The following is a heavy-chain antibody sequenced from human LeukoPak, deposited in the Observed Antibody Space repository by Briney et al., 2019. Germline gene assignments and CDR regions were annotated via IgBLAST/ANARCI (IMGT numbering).Heavy chain of an antibody. CDR1: GGSISLSYYY. CDR2: VYYSGTT. CDR3: ARGRTSKWNFAWFDP. Sequence: SETLSLTCSVSGGSISLSYYYWGWIRQPPGKALEWIGSVYYSGTTSYNPSLKSRVTISVDTSKNQFSLKLSSVTAADTAVYYCARGRTSKWNFAWFDPWGQGTQVTVSS. V-gene: IGHV4-39*07. J-gene: IGHJ5*02. D-gene: IGHD1-7*01.